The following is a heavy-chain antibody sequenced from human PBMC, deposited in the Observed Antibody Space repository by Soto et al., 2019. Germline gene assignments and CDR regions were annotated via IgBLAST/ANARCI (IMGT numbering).Heavy chain of an antibody. CDR1: GGSVSSGSYF. CDR2: IYYTGST. CDR3: ARASDPSSSWPSLDY. V-gene: IGHV4-61*03. Sequence: ETLSRTCTVSGGSVSSGSYFWYWIRQPPGKGLEWIGYIYYTGSTTYNPSLKSRVTISVDTSKNHFSLRLSSVTAADTAVYYCARASDPSSSWPSLDYWGQGTLVTVSS. J-gene: IGHJ4*02. D-gene: IGHD6-13*01.